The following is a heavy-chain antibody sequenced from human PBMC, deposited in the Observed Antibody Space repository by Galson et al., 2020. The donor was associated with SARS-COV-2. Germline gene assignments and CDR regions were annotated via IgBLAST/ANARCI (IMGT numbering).Heavy chain of an antibody. CDR2: INPNSGGT. V-gene: IGHV1-2*02. Sequence: ASVKVSCKASGYTFTGYYMHWVRQAPGQGLERMGWINPNSGGTNYAQKFQGRVTMTRDTSIRTAYMELSSLRSDDTAVYYCASARGYYGSGSYYTFDYWGQGTLVTVSS. CDR3: ASARGYYGSGSYYTFDY. J-gene: IGHJ4*02. D-gene: IGHD3-10*01. CDR1: GYTFTGYY.